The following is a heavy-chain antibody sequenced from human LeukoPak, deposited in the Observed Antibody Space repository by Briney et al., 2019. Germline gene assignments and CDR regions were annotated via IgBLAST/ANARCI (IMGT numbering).Heavy chain of an antibody. V-gene: IGHV1-18*04. J-gene: IGHJ4*02. CDR1: GYTFPGYY. Sequence: ASVKFSCKAYGYTFPGYYMHWVRQAPGQGLEWMGWINTYTGNTNYAQNLLGRVTLTTDTSTSTAYMELRSLRSDDTAVYYCARDLYGSETYYTDCFDYWGQGTLVTVSS. D-gene: IGHD3-10*01. CDR3: ARDLYGSETYYTDCFDY. CDR2: INTYTGNT.